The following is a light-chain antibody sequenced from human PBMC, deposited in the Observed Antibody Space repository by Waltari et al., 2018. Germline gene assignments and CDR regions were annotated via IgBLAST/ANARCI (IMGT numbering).Light chain of an antibody. V-gene: IGLV3-21*03. Sequence: SYVLTQPASVSVAPGKTARITCEGNNIGGNTVHWYQLRPGPAPVLVVHDDSDRPSGLPERFSGSNSGNTATLAISGVEVGDEGDYYCQVWEGSSDHYVCGTGTAVSV. CDR3: QVWEGSSDHYV. J-gene: IGLJ1*01. CDR1: NIGGNT. CDR2: DDS.